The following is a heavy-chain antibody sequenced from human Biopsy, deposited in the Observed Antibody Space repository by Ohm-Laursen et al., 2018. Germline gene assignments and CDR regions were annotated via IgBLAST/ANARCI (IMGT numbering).Heavy chain of an antibody. Sequence: SDTLSLTCTVSGGSIINNYWSWIRQPPGKGLEWIGYIYFTGSTNYNPSLKSRVTISVDTSKNQFSLRLSSVTAADTAVYYCARDYDTSGYYYVSWGQGTLVTVSS. CDR3: ARDYDTSGYYYVS. CDR1: GGSIINNY. J-gene: IGHJ5*02. D-gene: IGHD3-22*01. V-gene: IGHV4-59*07. CDR2: IYFTGST.